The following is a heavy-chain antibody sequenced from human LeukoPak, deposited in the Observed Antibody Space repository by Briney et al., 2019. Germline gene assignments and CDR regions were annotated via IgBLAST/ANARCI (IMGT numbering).Heavy chain of an antibody. J-gene: IGHJ6*02. CDR3: ARHVVSYDILTGYPRMDV. V-gene: IGHV5-10-1*01. Sequence: GESLKISCKGSEYSFTNYWITWVRQMLGKGLEWMGRIAPSDSYTNYSPSFQGHVTISADKSISTAYLQWSSLKASDTAMYYCARHVVSYDILTGYPRMDVWGQGTTVTVSS. CDR2: IAPSDSYT. CDR1: EYSFTNYW. D-gene: IGHD3-9*01.